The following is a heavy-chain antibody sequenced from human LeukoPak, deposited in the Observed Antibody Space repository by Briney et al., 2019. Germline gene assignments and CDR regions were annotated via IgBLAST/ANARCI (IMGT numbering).Heavy chain of an antibody. D-gene: IGHD5-24*01. CDR2: ILSNGDT. V-gene: IGHV3-53*01. CDR1: EFTVSRNY. Sequence: GGSLRLSCTASEFTVSRNYMLWVRQAPGKGLEWVSLILSNGDTHYADSVKGRFTISRDTSKNTVSLQMNSLRVEDTAMYYCTRDQMNYWGQGTLVTVSS. CDR3: TRDQMNY. J-gene: IGHJ4*02.